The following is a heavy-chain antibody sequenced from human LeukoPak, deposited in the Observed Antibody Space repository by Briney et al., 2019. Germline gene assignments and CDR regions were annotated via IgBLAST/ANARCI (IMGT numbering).Heavy chain of an antibody. CDR1: GYSFSTYY. CDR3: TRRVVTLLRGVTQRRENWFDP. V-gene: IGHV1-2*02. Sequence: ASVKVSCRASGYSFSTYYMNWVRQAPGHGLEWLGWINTDSGGTNYAQKFLGRVTMTRDKANTTAYLELTGLTSDDTAVYYCTRRVVTLLRGVTQRRENWFDPWGQGTLVTVSS. D-gene: IGHD3-10*01. CDR2: INTDSGGT. J-gene: IGHJ5*02.